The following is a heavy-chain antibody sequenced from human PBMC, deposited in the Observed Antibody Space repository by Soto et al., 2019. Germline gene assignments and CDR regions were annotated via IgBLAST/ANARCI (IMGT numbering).Heavy chain of an antibody. CDR1: GSSISSFY. CDR3: SRVGGYYGDYPNFDY. CDR2: IYYRGST. Sequence: KPSETLSLTCIVSGSSISSFYWSWIRQPPGKGLEWIGNIYYRGSTNYNPSLKSRVTISVDTSKKQFSLRLYSVTAADTAVYYCSRVGGYYGDYPNFDYWGQGTRVTVSS. J-gene: IGHJ4*02. V-gene: IGHV4-59*01. D-gene: IGHD4-17*01.